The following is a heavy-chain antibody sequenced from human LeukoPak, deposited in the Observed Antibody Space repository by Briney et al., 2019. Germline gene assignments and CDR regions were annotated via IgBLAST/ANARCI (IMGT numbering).Heavy chain of an antibody. D-gene: IGHD2/OR15-2a*01. Sequence: SETLSLTCTVSGGSISSGDYYWSWIRQPPGQGLEWIGYIYYSGSTYYNPSLKSRVTISLDTSKNQFSLKLSSVTAADTAVYYCAGHHPRNTVDFWGQGTLVTVSS. CDR3: AGHHPRNTVDF. CDR1: GGSISSGDYY. CDR2: IYYSGST. J-gene: IGHJ4*02. V-gene: IGHV4-30-4*01.